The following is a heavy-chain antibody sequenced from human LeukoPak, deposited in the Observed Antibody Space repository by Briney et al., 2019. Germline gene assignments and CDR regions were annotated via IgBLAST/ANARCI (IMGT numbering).Heavy chain of an antibody. D-gene: IGHD5-24*01. J-gene: IGHJ4*02. CDR1: GFTFSSYA. CDR3: AKVVELATTKTGFDY. CDR2: ISGSGVST. V-gene: IGHV3-23*01. Sequence: GGSLRLSCAASGFTFSSYAMSWVRQAPGKGLEWVSAISGSGVSTYYADSVKGRFTISRDNAKNSLYLQMNSLRAEDTAVYYCAKVVELATTKTGFDYWGQGTLVTVSS.